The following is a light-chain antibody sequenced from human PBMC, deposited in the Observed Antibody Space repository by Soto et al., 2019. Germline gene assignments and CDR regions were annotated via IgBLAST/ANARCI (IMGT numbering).Light chain of an antibody. CDR1: QVISNY. CDR2: AAS. J-gene: IGKJ1*01. CDR3: QKYNGARWT. Sequence: DIQMTQSPSSLSASVGDRVTITCRASQVISNYLAWYKQKPGQVPKLLLYAASTLQSGVPSRFSGTGSGTDFTLTISSLQPEDAATYYCQKYNGARWTFGQGTKVEIK. V-gene: IGKV1-27*01.